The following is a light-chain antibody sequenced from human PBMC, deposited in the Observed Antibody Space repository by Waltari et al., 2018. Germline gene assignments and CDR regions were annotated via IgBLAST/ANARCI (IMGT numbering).Light chain of an antibody. J-gene: IGLJ3*02. V-gene: IGLV2-23*02. Sequence: QSALTQPASVSGSPGQSITISCTGTSSDVGNYNLVSWYQQHPGKAPKLMIYEVATRPSGVSNRFSGSTSGNTASLTISGLQAEDEADYYCCSYAASSTWVFGGGTKLTVL. CDR2: EVA. CDR3: CSYAASSTWV. CDR1: SSDVGNYNL.